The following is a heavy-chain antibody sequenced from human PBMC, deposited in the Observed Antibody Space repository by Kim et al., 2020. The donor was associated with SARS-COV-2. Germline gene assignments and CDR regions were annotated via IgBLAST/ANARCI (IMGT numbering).Heavy chain of an antibody. J-gene: IGHJ6*02. CDR3: ARVPVLRYCSGGSCYGYGMDV. CDR2: IYPGDSDT. Sequence: GESLKISCKGSGYSFTSYWIGWVRQMPGKGLEWMGIIYPGDSDTRYSPSFQGQVTISADKSISTAYLQWSSLKASDTAMYYCARVPVLRYCSGGSCYGYGMDVWGQGTTVTVSS. V-gene: IGHV5-51*01. D-gene: IGHD2-15*01. CDR1: GYSFTSYW.